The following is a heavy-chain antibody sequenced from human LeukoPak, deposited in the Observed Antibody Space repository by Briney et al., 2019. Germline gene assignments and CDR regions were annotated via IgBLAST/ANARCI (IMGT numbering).Heavy chain of an antibody. CDR3: ARVLEGSSGQHWYFDL. V-gene: IGHV4-34*01. CDR2: INHSGST. CDR1: GGSFSGYY. D-gene: IGHD6-19*01. J-gene: IGHJ2*01. Sequence: ASETLSLTCAVYGGSFSGYYWSWLRQPPGKGLEWFGEINHSGSTNYNPSLKSRVTISVDTSKNQFSLRLSSVTAADTAVYYCARVLEGSSGQHWYFDLWGRGTLVTVSS.